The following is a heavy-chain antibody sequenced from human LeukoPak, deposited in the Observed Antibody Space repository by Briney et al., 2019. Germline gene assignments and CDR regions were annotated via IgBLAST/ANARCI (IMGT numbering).Heavy chain of an antibody. CDR2: TYYRSKWYN. CDR3: AKSGDYRFDP. V-gene: IGHV6-1*01. Sequence: SQTLSLTCAISGDSVSSNSAAWNWIRQSPSRGLEWLGKTYYRSKWYNDYAVSVKGRITVNPDTSKNQFSLQLNSVTPEDTAVYYCAKSGDYRFDPWGQGTLVTVSS. CDR1: GDSVSSNSAA. J-gene: IGHJ5*02. D-gene: IGHD3-10*01.